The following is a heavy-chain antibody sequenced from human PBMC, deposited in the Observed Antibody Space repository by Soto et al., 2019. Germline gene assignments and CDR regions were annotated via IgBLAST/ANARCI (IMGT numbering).Heavy chain of an antibody. V-gene: IGHV1-46*01. Sequence: QVQLMQSGAEVKKPGASVKVSCKASGDTFTDYYIHWVRQAPGQGLEWMGTVNPSGGHTTYAQHCLGRVNXTXXXSXXTLYMELTSLTSDDTAIYYCARGGHVVVVTAALDYWGQGTLVTVSS. J-gene: IGHJ4*02. CDR1: GDTFTDYY. D-gene: IGHD2-21*02. CDR3: ARGGHVVVVTAALDY. CDR2: VNPSGGHT.